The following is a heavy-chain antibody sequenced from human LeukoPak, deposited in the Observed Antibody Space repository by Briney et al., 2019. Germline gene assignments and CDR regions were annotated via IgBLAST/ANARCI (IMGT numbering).Heavy chain of an antibody. V-gene: IGHV1-2*04. J-gene: IGHJ3*02. CDR2: INPNSGGT. CDR1: GYTLTGYY. D-gene: IGHD1-20*01. Sequence: AASVKVSCKASGYTLTGYYMHWVRQAPGQGLEWMGWINPNSGGTNYAQKFQGWVTMTRDTSISTAYMELSRLRSDDTAVYYCARGGITGTTRGPTRLNDAFDIWGQGTMVTVSS. CDR3: ARGGITGTTRGPTRLNDAFDI.